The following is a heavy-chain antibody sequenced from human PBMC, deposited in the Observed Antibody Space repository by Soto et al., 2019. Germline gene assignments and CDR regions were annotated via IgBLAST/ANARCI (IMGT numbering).Heavy chain of an antibody. J-gene: IGHJ5*02. CDR1: GGSISSYY. V-gene: IGHV4-59*01. CDR2: IYYSGST. CDR3: ARGITIFGVARGWFDP. Sequence: SETLSLTCTVSGGSISSYYWSWIRQPPGKGLEWIGYIYYSGSTNYNPSLKSRVTISVDTSKNQFPLKLSSVTAADTAVYYCARGITIFGVARGWFDPWGQGTLVTVSS. D-gene: IGHD3-3*01.